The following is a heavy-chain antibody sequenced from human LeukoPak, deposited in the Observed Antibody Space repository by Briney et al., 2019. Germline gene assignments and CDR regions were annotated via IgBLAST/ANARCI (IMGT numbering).Heavy chain of an antibody. Sequence: GASVKVSCKASGGTFSSYAIGWVRQAPGQGLEWMGGIIPIFGTANYAQTFQGRVTITADESTSTAYMELSSLRSEDTAVYYCARGGSTSFCPRTTREYYYYGMDVWGKGTTVTVSS. D-gene: IGHD2-2*01. CDR2: IIPIFGTA. J-gene: IGHJ6*04. CDR3: ARGGSTSFCPRTTREYYYYGMDV. CDR1: GGTFSSYA. V-gene: IGHV1-69*13.